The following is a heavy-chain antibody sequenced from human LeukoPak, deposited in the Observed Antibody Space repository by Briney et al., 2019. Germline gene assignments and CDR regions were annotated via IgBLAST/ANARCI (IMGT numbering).Heavy chain of an antibody. CDR1: GFTVSSNY. V-gene: IGHV3-66*01. D-gene: IGHD5-18*01. CDR2: IYSGGST. Sequence: GGSLRLSCAASGFTVSSNYMSWVRQAPGKGLEWVLVIYSGGSTYYADSVNGRFTISRDNSKNTLYLQMNSLRAEDTAVYYCASSVTGYSYASIFDYWGQGTLVTVSS. J-gene: IGHJ4*02. CDR3: ASSVTGYSYASIFDY.